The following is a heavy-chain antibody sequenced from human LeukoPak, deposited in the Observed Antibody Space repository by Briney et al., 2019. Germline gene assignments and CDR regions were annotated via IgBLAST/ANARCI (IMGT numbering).Heavy chain of an antibody. J-gene: IGHJ6*01. Sequence: ASVKVSCKASGYTFTGYYMHWVRQAPGQGLEWMGWINPNSGGTNYAQKFQGRVTMTRDTSTSTAYMEVSSLRSEDTAVYYCVRDQKITFGGVIAPSVGLDVWGQGTTVTVSS. CDR2: INPNSGGT. V-gene: IGHV1-2*02. CDR1: GYTFTGYY. CDR3: VRDQKITFGGVIAPSVGLDV. D-gene: IGHD3-16*02.